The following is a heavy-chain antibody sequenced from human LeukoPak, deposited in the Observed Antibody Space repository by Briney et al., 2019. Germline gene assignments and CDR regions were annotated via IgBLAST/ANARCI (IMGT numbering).Heavy chain of an antibody. D-gene: IGHD1-7*01. Sequence: GGSLRLSCAGSGFTFSSYAMSWVRQAPGKGLEWVSVISGSGGSTFYADSVKGRFTISRDNSKNTLYLQMNSLRAEDTAVYYCAKEGNRAGTFEWGQGTLVTVSS. J-gene: IGHJ4*02. CDR2: ISGSGGST. CDR3: AKEGNRAGTFE. CDR1: GFTFSSYA. V-gene: IGHV3-23*01.